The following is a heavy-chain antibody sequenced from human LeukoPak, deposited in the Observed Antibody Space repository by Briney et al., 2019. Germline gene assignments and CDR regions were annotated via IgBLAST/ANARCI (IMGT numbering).Heavy chain of an antibody. CDR2: ISGYNGNT. V-gene: IGHV1-18*01. D-gene: IGHD6-19*01. J-gene: IGHJ6*02. CDR3: ARDHPLIRQWLPSFYGMDV. CDR1: GYTFTSYG. Sequence: ASVKVSCKASGYTFTSYGLTWVRQAPGQGLEWMGWISGYNGNTNYAQRLQGRVTMTTDTSTSTAHMELRSLRSDDTAVYYCARDHPLIRQWLPSFYGMDVWGQGTTVTVSS.